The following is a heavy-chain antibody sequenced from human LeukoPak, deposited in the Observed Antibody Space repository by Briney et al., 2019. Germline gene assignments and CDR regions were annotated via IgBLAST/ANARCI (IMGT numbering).Heavy chain of an antibody. Sequence: PSETLSPTCTVSGGSISSYYWSWIRQPAGKGLEWIGRIYTSGSTNYNPSLKSRVTMSVDTSKNQFSLKLSSVTAADTAVDYCARDTPYCSSTSCYIRSPLDYWGQGTLVTVSS. CDR3: ARDTPYCSSTSCYIRSPLDY. J-gene: IGHJ4*02. V-gene: IGHV4-4*07. CDR2: IYTSGST. D-gene: IGHD2-2*02. CDR1: GGSISSYY.